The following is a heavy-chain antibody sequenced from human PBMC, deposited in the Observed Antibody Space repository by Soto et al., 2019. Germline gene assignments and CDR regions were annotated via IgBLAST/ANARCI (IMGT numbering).Heavy chain of an antibody. Sequence: SETLSLTCAVYGGSFSGYYWSWIRQPPGKGLEWIGEINHSGSTNYNPSLKSRVTISVDTSKNQFSLKLSSVTAADTAVYYCARARIQLWLRYYYYYMYVWGKGTTVTVS. CDR2: INHSGST. V-gene: IGHV4-34*01. CDR3: ARARIQLWLRYYYYYMYV. D-gene: IGHD5-18*01. J-gene: IGHJ6*03. CDR1: GGSFSGYY.